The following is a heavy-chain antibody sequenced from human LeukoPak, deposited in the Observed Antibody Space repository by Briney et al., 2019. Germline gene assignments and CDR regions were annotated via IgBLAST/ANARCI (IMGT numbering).Heavy chain of an antibody. Sequence: GGSLRLSCSASGFTFSSYAMHWVRQAPGQGLEYVSVISSNGGSTYYADSVKGSFTIYRDTSKNTLYLQMSGLRAEDTAVYYCVKDLGLSGQAFYIWGQGTMVTVSS. CDR1: GFTFSSYA. CDR2: ISSNGGST. V-gene: IGHV3-64D*09. J-gene: IGHJ3*02. D-gene: IGHD3-16*02. CDR3: VKDLGLSGQAFYI.